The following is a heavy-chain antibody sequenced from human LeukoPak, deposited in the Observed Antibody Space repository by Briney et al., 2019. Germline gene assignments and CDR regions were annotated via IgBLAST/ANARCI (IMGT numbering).Heavy chain of an antibody. J-gene: IGHJ4*02. CDR1: GFTVSSNY. Sequence: GGSLRLSCAASGFTVSSNYMSWVRQAPGKGLEWVSVIYSGGSTYYADSVKGRFTISRDNSKNTLYLQMNSLRAEDTAVYYCARARREQQLTSYYFDYWGQGTLVTVSS. CDR3: ARARREQQLTSYYFDY. V-gene: IGHV3-66*01. D-gene: IGHD6-13*01. CDR2: IYSGGST.